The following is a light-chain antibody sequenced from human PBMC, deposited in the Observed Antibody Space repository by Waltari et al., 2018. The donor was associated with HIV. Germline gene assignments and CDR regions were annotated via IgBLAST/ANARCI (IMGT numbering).Light chain of an antibody. J-gene: IGLJ2*01. V-gene: IGLV2-14*01. CDR3: SSYTSSSRVV. Sequence: QSALTQPASVSGSPGQPITISCTGTSSDVGNYNYVSWYQQHPGKAPKLMIYEVSNRPSGVSNRFSGSKSGNTASLTISGLQAEDEADYYCSSYTSSSRVVFGGGTKLTVL. CDR1: SSDVGNYNY. CDR2: EVS.